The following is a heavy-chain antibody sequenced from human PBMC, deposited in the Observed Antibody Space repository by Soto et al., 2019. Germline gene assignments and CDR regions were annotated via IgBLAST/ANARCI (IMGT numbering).Heavy chain of an antibody. J-gene: IGHJ5*02. CDR1: GGSFSGYY. CDR2: INHSGST. Sequence: TSETLSLTCAVYGGSFSGYYWSWIRQPPGKGLEWIGEINHSGSTNYNPSLKSRVTISVDTSKNQFSLKLSSVTAADTAVYYCARGLKYSSSAGPNWFDPWGQGTLVTVSS. D-gene: IGHD6-6*01. V-gene: IGHV4-34*01. CDR3: ARGLKYSSSAGPNWFDP.